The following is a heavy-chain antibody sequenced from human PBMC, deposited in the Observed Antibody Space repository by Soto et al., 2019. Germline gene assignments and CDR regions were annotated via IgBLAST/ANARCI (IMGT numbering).Heavy chain of an antibody. D-gene: IGHD1-7*01. Sequence: QVHLQQRGAGLLKPSETLSLNCVVSGESFSGYYWCWIRQTPGMGLEWIGEVDHRGSTTYNPSLKNRAPISIDSSKNLFSLELASVTAADTAIYFCARYEYGNSLYGVDVWGQGTRVTVSS. V-gene: IGHV4-34*02. CDR2: VDHRGST. CDR1: GESFSGYY. CDR3: ARYEYGNSLYGVDV. J-gene: IGHJ6*02.